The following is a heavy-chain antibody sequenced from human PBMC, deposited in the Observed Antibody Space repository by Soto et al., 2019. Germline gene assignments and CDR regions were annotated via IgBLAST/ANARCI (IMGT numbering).Heavy chain of an antibody. CDR2: IIPLFGSA. D-gene: IGHD6-19*01. V-gene: IGHV1-69*01. J-gene: IGHJ4*02. CDR1: GGTFSNYG. CDR3: ASTLTVAGQVRYY. Sequence: QVQLVQSGAEVKKPGSSVKVSCKASGGTFSNYGISWVRQAPGQGLEWMGGIIPLFGSANYAQKFQGRVTITADESTTTAYMELSSLRSEDTAVYYCASTLTVAGQVRYYWGQGTLVTVSS.